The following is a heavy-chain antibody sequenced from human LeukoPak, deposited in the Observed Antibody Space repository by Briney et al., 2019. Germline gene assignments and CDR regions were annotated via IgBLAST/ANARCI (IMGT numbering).Heavy chain of an antibody. Sequence: GGSLRLSCAASGFTFSSNSMNWVRQAPGKGLEWVSYISSSSSTIYYADSVKGRFTISRDNAKNSLCLQMNSLRDEDTAVYYCARDRAAGSKTDYWGQGTLVTVSS. CDR2: ISSSSSTI. CDR1: GFTFSSNS. V-gene: IGHV3-48*02. D-gene: IGHD3-10*01. CDR3: ARDRAAGSKTDY. J-gene: IGHJ4*02.